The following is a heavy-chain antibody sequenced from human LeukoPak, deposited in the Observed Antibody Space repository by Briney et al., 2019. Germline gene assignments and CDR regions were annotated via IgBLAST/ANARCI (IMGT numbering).Heavy chain of an antibody. D-gene: IGHD1-1*01. CDR3: ARASWVSNADAVS. CDR2: ISSSSSYI. J-gene: IGHJ5*02. CDR1: GFTFSSYS. V-gene: IGHV3-21*04. Sequence: PGGSLRLSCAASGFTFSSYSMNWVRQAPGKGLEWVSSISSSSSYIYYADSVKGRFTISRDNAKNSLYLQMNSLRAEDTAVYYCARASWVSNADAVSWGQGTLVTVSS.